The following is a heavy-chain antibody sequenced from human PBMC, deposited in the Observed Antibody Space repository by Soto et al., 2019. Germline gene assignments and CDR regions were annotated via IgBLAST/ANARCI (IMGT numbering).Heavy chain of an antibody. D-gene: IGHD1-26*01. J-gene: IGHJ4*02. Sequence: QVYVVESGGGVVQPGRSLTLSCVVSGFTFSGHDMHWVRKAPGKGLEWVAIVSSDGSRRFYGESVEGRFSISRDNSRNTLYLQMKSLRPEDTAVYYCAQDGGVGATLGLPRGDDYWGQRTPVTVSS. CDR1: GFTFSGHD. CDR2: VSSDGSRR. CDR3: AQDGGVGATLGLPRGDDY. V-gene: IGHV3-30*18.